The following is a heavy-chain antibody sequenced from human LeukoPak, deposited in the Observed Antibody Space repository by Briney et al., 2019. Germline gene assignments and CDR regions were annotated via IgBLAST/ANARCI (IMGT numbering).Heavy chain of an antibody. D-gene: IGHD4-11*01. J-gene: IGHJ4*02. CDR2: IYHSGST. CDR3: ASLPSNTVTHDY. Sequence: PSETLSRTCAVSGYSISSSYYWGWIRQPPGKGLEWIGTIYHSGSTHYNPSLKSRVTLSVDTSKNQFSLKLRSVTAADTAVYYCASLPSNTVTHDYWGQGTLVTVSS. CDR1: GYSISSSYY. V-gene: IGHV4-38-2*01.